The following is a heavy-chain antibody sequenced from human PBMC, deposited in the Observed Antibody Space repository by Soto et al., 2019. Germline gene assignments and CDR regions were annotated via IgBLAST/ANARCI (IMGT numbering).Heavy chain of an antibody. D-gene: IGHD3-3*01. CDR2: IYYSGST. Sequence: SETLSLTCTVSGGSISSSSYYWGWIRQPPGKGLEWIGSIYYSGSTYYNPSLKSRVTISVDTSKNQFSLKLSSVTAADTAVYYCARLGFYDFWSGYSSGMDVWGQGTTVTVSS. J-gene: IGHJ6*02. CDR1: GGSISSSSYY. CDR3: ARLGFYDFWSGYSSGMDV. V-gene: IGHV4-39*01.